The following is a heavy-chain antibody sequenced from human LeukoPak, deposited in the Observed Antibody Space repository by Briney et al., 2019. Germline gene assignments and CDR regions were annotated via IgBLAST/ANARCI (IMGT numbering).Heavy chain of an antibody. CDR3: ARDQDIVVVPTSPNWFDP. J-gene: IGHJ5*02. Sequence: GRSLRLSCAASGFTFSSYGMHWVRQAPGKGLEWVAVIWYDGSNKYYADSVKGRFTISRDNSKNTLYLQMNSLRAEDTAVYYCARDQDIVVVPTSPNWFDPWGQGTLVTVSS. D-gene: IGHD2-2*01. CDR2: IWYDGSNK. CDR1: GFTFSSYG. V-gene: IGHV3-33*01.